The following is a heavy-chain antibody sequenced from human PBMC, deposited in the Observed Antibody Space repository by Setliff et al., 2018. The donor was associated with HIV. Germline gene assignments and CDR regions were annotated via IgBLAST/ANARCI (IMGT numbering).Heavy chain of an antibody. V-gene: IGHV3-15*01. Sequence: GGSLRLSCAASGFTFSNAWMSWVRQAPGKGLEWVGRIKSKTDGGTTDYAAPVKGRFTISRDNAKNSLDLQMNSLRAEDTAVYYCARRGDYYYYYAMDFWGQGTTVTVSS. CDR1: GFTFSNAW. J-gene: IGHJ6*02. CDR3: ARRGDYYYYYAMDF. CDR2: IKSKTDGGTT. D-gene: IGHD3-10*01.